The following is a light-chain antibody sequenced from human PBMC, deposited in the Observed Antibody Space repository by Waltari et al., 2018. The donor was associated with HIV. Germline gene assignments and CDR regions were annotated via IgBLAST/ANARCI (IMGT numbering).Light chain of an antibody. CDR1: TSDVGGYNY. V-gene: IGLV2-8*01. J-gene: IGLJ2*01. CDR2: EVS. Sequence: QSALTQPPSASGSPGQSVTISCTGTTSDVGGYNYVSGYQQHPGKAPKLMIYEVSKRPSGVPDRFSGPKSGNTASLTVSGLQVEDEADYYCSAYAGSSNVLFGGGTKLTVL. CDR3: SAYAGSSNVL.